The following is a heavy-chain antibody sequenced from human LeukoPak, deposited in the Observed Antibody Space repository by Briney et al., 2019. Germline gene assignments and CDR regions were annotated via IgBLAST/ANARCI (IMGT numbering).Heavy chain of an antibody. CDR1: GFTVSSNY. CDR2: IYSGGST. V-gene: IGHV3-53*01. CDR3: ARDQWYSSSSGSQNRDAFDI. Sequence: GGSLRLSCAASGFTVSSNYMNWVRQAPGKGLEWVSVIYSGGSTYYADSVKDRFTISRDNSKNTLYLQMNSLRAEDTAVYYCARDQWYSSSSGSQNRDAFDIWGQGTMVTVSS. J-gene: IGHJ3*02. D-gene: IGHD6-6*01.